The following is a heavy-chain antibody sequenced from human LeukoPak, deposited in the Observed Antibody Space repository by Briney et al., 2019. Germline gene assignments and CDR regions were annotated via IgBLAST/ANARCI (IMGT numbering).Heavy chain of an antibody. CDR3: ARGNYYGIY. D-gene: IGHD3-10*01. CDR2: IYYSGST. CDR1: GGSISSYY. V-gene: IGHV4-59*01. J-gene: IGHJ4*02. Sequence: SETLSLTCTVSGGSISSYYWSWVRQPPGKGLEWVGHIYYSGSTNYNPSLKSRVTISVDTSKNQFSLKLRSVTAADTAVYFCARGNYYGIYWGRGTLVTVSS.